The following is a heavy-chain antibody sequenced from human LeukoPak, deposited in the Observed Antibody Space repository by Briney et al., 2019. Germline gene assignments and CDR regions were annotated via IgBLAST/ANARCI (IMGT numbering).Heavy chain of an antibody. CDR1: GGSINSYY. CDR2: IYYSGST. D-gene: IGHD3-22*01. V-gene: IGHV4-59*01. CDR3: ARASGYPY. J-gene: IGHJ4*02. Sequence: PSETLSLTCTVSGGSINSYYWSWIRQPPGKGLEWIGYIYYSGSTDYNPSLKSRVTISVDTSKNQFSLKLSSVTAADTAVYYCARASGYPYWGQGTLVTVSS.